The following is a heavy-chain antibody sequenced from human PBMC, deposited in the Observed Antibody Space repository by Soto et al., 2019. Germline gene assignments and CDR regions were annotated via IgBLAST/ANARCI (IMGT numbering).Heavy chain of an antibody. CDR1: GFTFSSYG. V-gene: IGHV3-33*01. CDR2: IWYDGSNK. J-gene: IGHJ6*02. CDR3: ARTWPPRFDYYYYYGMDV. Sequence: QVQLVESGGGVVQPGRSLRLSCAASGFTFSSYGMHWVRQAPGKGLEWVAVIWYDGSNKYYADSVKGRFTISRDNSKNTLYLQMNSLRAEDTAVYYCARTWPPRFDYYYYYGMDVWGQGTTVTVSS. D-gene: IGHD3-9*01.